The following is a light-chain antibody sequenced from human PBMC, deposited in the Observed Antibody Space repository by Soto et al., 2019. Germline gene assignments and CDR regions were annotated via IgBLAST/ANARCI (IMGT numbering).Light chain of an antibody. CDR3: SSKTSSSSPFV. CDR2: EVS. CDR1: TSDVGAYNY. V-gene: IGLV2-14*01. J-gene: IGLJ1*01. Sequence: SALTQPSSVSGSPGQSITISCTGSTSDVGAYNYVSWYEHHPGQAPQLMIYEVSNRPSGVSNRFSGSKSGNTASLTISGLQADDEGDYYCSSKTSSSSPFVFGTGTKVTVL.